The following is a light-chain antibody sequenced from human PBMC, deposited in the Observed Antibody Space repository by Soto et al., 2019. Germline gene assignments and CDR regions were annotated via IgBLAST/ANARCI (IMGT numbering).Light chain of an antibody. V-gene: IGLV2-14*03. CDR3: SSFASSIPLV. CDR1: SSDVGGYNY. J-gene: IGLJ2*01. CDR2: DVT. Sequence: QSALTQPASVSGSPGQSITISCTGTSSDVGGYNYVSWYQQHPGKAPELLICDVTNRPSGVSNRFSGSKSGNTASLTISGLQTEDEADYYCSSFASSIPLVFGGGTKVTVL.